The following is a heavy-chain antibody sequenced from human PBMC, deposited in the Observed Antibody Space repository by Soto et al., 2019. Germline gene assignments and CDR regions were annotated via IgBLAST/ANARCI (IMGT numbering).Heavy chain of an antibody. CDR3: ARDWRGAEGFDP. V-gene: IGHV1-18*01. D-gene: IGHD3-3*01. J-gene: IGHJ5*02. Sequence: VASVKVSCKASGYTFTSYGISWVRQAPGQGLEWMGWISAYNGNTNYAQKLQGRVTMTTDTSTSTAYMELRNLTSDDTAVYFCARDWRGAEGFDPWGQGTLVTVSS. CDR1: GYTFTSYG. CDR2: ISAYNGNT.